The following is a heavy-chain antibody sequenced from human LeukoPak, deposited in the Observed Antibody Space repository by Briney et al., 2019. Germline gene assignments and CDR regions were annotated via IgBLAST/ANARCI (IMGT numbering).Heavy chain of an antibody. J-gene: IGHJ6*02. CDR2: IYYSGST. V-gene: IGHV4-59*12. CDR3: ARDRPGPAIQDGMDV. Sequence: SETLSLTCTVSGGSISSYYWSWIRQPPGKGLEWIGYIYYSGSTNYNPSLKSRVTISVDTSKNQFSLKLSSVTAADTAVYYCARDRPGPAIQDGMDVWGQGTTVTVSS. CDR1: GGSISSYY. D-gene: IGHD2-2*02.